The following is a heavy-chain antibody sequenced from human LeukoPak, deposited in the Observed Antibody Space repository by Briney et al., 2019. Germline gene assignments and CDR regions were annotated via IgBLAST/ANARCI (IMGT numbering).Heavy chain of an antibody. D-gene: IGHD2-15*01. CDR2: IYYSGNT. J-gene: IGHJ4*02. V-gene: IGHV4-39*07. CDR1: GGSIRSTIYY. CDR3: ARDHSNPPTHYDY. Sequence: PSETLSLTCSVSGGSIRSTIYYWGWIRQPPGKRLEWIASIYYSGNTYYSPSLMSRVTISVDTSKNQFSLNLRSVTAADTAVYYCARDHSNPPTHYDYWGQGTLVTVSS.